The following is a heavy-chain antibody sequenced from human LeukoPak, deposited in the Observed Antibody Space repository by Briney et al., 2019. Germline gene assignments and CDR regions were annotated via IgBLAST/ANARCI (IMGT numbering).Heavy chain of an antibody. D-gene: IGHD3-22*01. Sequence: SETLSLTCTVSGGSISSYYWSWIRQPPGKGLEWIGYIYYSGSNNYNPSLKSRVTISVDTSKNQFSLKLSSVTAADTAVYYCAPLSSGYYADAFDIWGQGTMVTVSS. CDR2: IYYSGSN. CDR3: APLSSGYYADAFDI. V-gene: IGHV4-59*08. J-gene: IGHJ3*02. CDR1: GGSISSYY.